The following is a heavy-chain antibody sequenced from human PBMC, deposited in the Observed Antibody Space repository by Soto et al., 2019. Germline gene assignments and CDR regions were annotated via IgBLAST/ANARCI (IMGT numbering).Heavy chain of an antibody. CDR3: AKDDAIFGVVYPSDYYGMDV. CDR2: IRGFSPYA. V-gene: IGHV3-21*01. Sequence: GGSLRLSCVASGFTFRSYAMNWARQAPGKGLEWVSGIRGFSPYAFYADSVKGRFTISRDNAQNSLFLQINSLRAEDTAVYYCAKDDAIFGVVYPSDYYGMDVWGQGTTVTVS. CDR1: GFTFRSYA. J-gene: IGHJ6*02. D-gene: IGHD3-3*01.